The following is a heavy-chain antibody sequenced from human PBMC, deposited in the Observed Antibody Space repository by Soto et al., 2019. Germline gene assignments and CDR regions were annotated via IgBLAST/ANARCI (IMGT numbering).Heavy chain of an antibody. Sequence: PGGSLRLSCAASGFTFSDYYMSWIRQAPGKGLEWVSYISSSSSYTNCADSVKGRFTISRDNAKNSLYLQMNSLRAEDTAVYYCARDLRHIVVVTATPPLGGMDVWGQGTTVTVSS. CDR2: ISSSSSYT. D-gene: IGHD2-21*02. CDR1: GFTFSDYY. J-gene: IGHJ6*02. CDR3: ARDLRHIVVVTATPPLGGMDV. V-gene: IGHV3-11*06.